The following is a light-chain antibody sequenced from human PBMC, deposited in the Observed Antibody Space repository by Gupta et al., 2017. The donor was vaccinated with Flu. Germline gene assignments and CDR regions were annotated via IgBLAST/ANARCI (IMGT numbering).Light chain of an antibody. CDR2: LGS. CDR3: MQALQTPRYS. CDR1: QSLLHSNGYNY. J-gene: IGKJ2*03. V-gene: IGKV2-28*01. Sequence: DIVMTQSPLSRPVTPGEPASIPCRSSQSLLHSNGYNYLGWYLQRPGQSPQLLIYLGSNRASGAPDRFSGSGSGTDFTLKISRVEAEDVGVYYCMQALQTPRYSFGQGTKLEIK.